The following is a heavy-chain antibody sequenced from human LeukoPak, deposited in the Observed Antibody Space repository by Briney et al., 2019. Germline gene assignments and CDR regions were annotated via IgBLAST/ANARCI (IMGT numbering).Heavy chain of an antibody. CDR1: GFTVSSNY. D-gene: IGHD3-3*01. Sequence: GSSLRLSCAASGFTVSSNYMSWVRQAPGKGLEWVSVIYSGGSTYYADSVKGRFTISRDNSKNTLYLQMNSLRAEDTAVYYCARDRSGHFQNWGQGTLVTVSS. V-gene: IGHV3-66*01. J-gene: IGHJ1*01. CDR2: IYSGGST. CDR3: ARDRSGHFQN.